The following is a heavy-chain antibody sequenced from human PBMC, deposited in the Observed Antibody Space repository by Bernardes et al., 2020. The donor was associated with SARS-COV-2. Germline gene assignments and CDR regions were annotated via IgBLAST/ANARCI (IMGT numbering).Heavy chain of an antibody. D-gene: IGHD3-10*01. CDR2: MNPNSGNT. Sequence: ASVKVSCKASGYTFTSYDINWVRQATGQGLEWMGWMNPNSGNTGYAQKFQGRVTMTRNTSISTAYMELSSLRSEDTAVYYCARGRFGSFLFDYWGQGTLVTVSS. J-gene: IGHJ4*02. V-gene: IGHV1-8*01. CDR1: GYTFTSYD. CDR3: ARGRFGSFLFDY.